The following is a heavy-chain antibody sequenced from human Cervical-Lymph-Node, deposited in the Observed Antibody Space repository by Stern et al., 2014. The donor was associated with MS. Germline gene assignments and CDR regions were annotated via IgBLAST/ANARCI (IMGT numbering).Heavy chain of an antibody. CDR1: GYTFTSHY. CDR3: ASGTGSKRXTGNY. D-gene: IGHD3/OR15-3a*01. V-gene: IGHV1-46*01. J-gene: IGHJ4*02. CDR2: IKPSGDRA. Sequence: VQLVQSGAEVKKPGASVKVSCKASGYTFTSHYMHWVRQAPGQGLEWVGIIKPSGDRASYAQKLQGRVTMTRDTSTSTVYMELSSLRSEDTAVYYCASGTGSKRXTGNYWGQGXLVTVSS.